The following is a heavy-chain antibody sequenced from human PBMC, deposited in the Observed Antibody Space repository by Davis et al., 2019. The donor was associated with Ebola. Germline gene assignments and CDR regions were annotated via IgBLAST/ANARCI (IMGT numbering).Heavy chain of an antibody. J-gene: IGHJ6*03. Sequence: SETLSLTCAVYGGSFNGYYWSWIRQTPGRGLEWIGEINHSGTTNYNPSLKSRVTISIDTSKNQFSLKLTSMTAADTAVYYCARGAPYCSSTSCLLYYYYMDVWGKGTTVTVSS. CDR2: INHSGTT. CDR3: ARGAPYCSSTSCLLYYYYMDV. V-gene: IGHV4-34*01. CDR1: GGSFNGYY. D-gene: IGHD2-2*01.